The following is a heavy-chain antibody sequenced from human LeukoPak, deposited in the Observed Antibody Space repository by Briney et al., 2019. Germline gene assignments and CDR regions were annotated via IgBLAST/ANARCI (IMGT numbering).Heavy chain of an antibody. Sequence: ASVKVSCKASGYTFTSYGISWVRQAPGQGLEWMGWISAYNGNTNHAQKLQGRVTMTTDTSMSTAYMELRSLRSDDTAVYYSARVDIVVVPAAILMGWFDPWGQGTLVTVSS. D-gene: IGHD2-2*02. CDR2: ISAYNGNT. V-gene: IGHV1-18*01. J-gene: IGHJ5*02. CDR1: GYTFTSYG. CDR3: ARVDIVVVPAAILMGWFDP.